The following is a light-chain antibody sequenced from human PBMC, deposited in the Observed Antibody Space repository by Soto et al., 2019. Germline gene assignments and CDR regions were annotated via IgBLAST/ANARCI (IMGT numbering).Light chain of an antibody. CDR2: DVS. CDR1: SSDVGAYDY. Sequence: QSVLTQPASVSGPLGQSIVISCTGTSSDVGAYDYVSWYQQHPGKAPKLMIYDVSKRPSGVPDRFSGSKSGNTASLTISGLQAEDEADYYCCSYAGSYASDYVFGAGTKVTVL. V-gene: IGLV2-11*01. J-gene: IGLJ1*01. CDR3: CSYAGSYASDYV.